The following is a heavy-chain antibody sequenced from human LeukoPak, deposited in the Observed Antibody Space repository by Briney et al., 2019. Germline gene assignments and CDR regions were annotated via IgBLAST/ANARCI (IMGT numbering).Heavy chain of an antibody. D-gene: IGHD3-10*01. Sequence: GGSLRLSCAASGFSLSSYEVNGVRQAPGKVREWVAVIWDDGSNKYYADSVKGRFTISRDNSKNTLYLQMNSLRAEDTAVYYCAGNYGPSSFDYWGQGTLVTVSS. V-gene: IGHV3-33*08. CDR1: GFSLSSYE. CDR2: IWDDGSNK. CDR3: AGNYGPSSFDY. J-gene: IGHJ4*02.